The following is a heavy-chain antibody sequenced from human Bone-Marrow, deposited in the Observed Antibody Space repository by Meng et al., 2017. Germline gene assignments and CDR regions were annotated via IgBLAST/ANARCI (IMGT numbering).Heavy chain of an antibody. J-gene: IGHJ4*02. V-gene: IGHV1-69*06. Sequence: SVKVSCKASGGTFISYAISWVRQAPGQGLEWMGGIIPIFGTANYAQKFQGRVTITADKSTSTDYMELSSLRSEDTAVYYCARDRSTYYYGSGSYFHFDYWGQGTLVTVSS. CDR1: GGTFISYA. CDR3: ARDRSTYYYGSGSYFHFDY. CDR2: IIPIFGTA. D-gene: IGHD3-10*01.